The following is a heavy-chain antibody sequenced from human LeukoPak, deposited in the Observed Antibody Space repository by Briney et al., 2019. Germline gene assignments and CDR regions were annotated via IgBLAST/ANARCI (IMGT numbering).Heavy chain of an antibody. CDR1: GFTFSSYA. V-gene: IGHV3-23*01. Sequence: GGSLRLSCAASGFTFSSYAMSWVRQAPGKGLEWVSAISGSGGSTYYADSVKGRFTISRDNSKNTLYLQMNSLRAEDTAVYYCAKTGAVLRFLEWLLAGHAFDIWDQGTMVTVSS. CDR3: AKTGAVLRFLEWLLAGHAFDI. CDR2: ISGSGGST. D-gene: IGHD3-3*01. J-gene: IGHJ3*02.